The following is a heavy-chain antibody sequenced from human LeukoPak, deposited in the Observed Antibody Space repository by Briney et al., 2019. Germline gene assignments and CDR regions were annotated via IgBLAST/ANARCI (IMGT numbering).Heavy chain of an antibody. CDR3: AKEDAAAGTYDY. D-gene: IGHD6-13*01. J-gene: IGHJ4*02. Sequence: GGSLRLSCAASGFSFSTYAMHWVRQAPGKGLEWVAVISYDGSNKYYADSVKGRFTISRDNSKNTLYLQMNSLRAEDTAVYYCAKEDAAAGTYDYWGQGTLVTVSS. V-gene: IGHV3-30*04. CDR1: GFSFSTYA. CDR2: ISYDGSNK.